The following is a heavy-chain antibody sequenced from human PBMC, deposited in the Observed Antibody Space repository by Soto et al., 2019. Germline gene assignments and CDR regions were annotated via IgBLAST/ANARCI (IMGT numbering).Heavy chain of an antibody. CDR1: GGSFTGYY. D-gene: IGHD5-12*01. CDR3: TRGQEGVVATH. Sequence: QVQLQQWGAGLLKPSETLSLTCAVNGGSFTGYYWSWVRQPPGTGLEWIGEIKDGGITNYSPSLRSRVTISADAPKKQFSLKVTSVTAADTAVYYCTRGQEGVVATHWDQGTLVTVSS. V-gene: IGHV4-34*01. CDR2: IKDGGIT. J-gene: IGHJ4*02.